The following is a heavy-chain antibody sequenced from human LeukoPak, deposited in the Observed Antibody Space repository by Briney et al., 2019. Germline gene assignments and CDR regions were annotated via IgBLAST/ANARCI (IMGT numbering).Heavy chain of an antibody. J-gene: IGHJ4*02. Sequence: GRSLRLSCAASGFTFDDYAMHWVRQAPGKGLEWVSGISWNSGGIGYADSVKGRFTISRDNAKNSLYLQMNSLRAEDTALYYCAKDSDNTVTTDYYFDYWGQGTLVTVSS. CDR3: AKDSDNTVTTDYYFDY. CDR2: ISWNSGGI. V-gene: IGHV3-9*01. D-gene: IGHD4-17*01. CDR1: GFTFDDYA.